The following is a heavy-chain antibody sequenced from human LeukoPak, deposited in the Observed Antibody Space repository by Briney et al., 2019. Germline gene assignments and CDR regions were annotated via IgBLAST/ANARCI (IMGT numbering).Heavy chain of an antibody. Sequence: GGPQTLLCTASGFTLSSYDMHWVRQAPGKALEGVAFIRYDGSNKYYADSVKGRFTISRDNSKNTLYLQMNSLRAEDTAVYYCAKDPLWFGESFGFDYWGQGTLVTVSS. CDR3: AKDPLWFGESFGFDY. CDR2: IRYDGSNK. D-gene: IGHD3-10*01. V-gene: IGHV3-30*02. CDR1: GFTLSSYD. J-gene: IGHJ4*02.